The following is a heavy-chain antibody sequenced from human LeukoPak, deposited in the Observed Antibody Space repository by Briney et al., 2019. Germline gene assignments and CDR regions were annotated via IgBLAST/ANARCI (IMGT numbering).Heavy chain of an antibody. CDR2: ISGNSDTI. CDR1: GFTFSSYA. D-gene: IGHD3-16*01. J-gene: IGHJ3*01. CDR3: ARDQGGGTFDF. Sequence: GGSLRLSCAASGFTFSSYAMSWVRQAPGKGLEWVSYISGNSDTIYHADSVKDRVTISRDNAQNSLYLQMHSLRAEDTAVYYCARDQGGGTFDFWGQGTMVTVSS. V-gene: IGHV3-48*01.